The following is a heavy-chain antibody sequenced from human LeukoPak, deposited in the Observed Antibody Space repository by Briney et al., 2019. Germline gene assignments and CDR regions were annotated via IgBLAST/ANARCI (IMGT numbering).Heavy chain of an antibody. Sequence: GGSLRLSCAASGFTFSSYWMHWVRQAPGKGLVWVSLINSDGSSTSYADSVKGRFTISRDNAKNTLYLQMNSLRAEGTAVYYCARSFRPSGSENFDYWGQGTLVTVSS. CDR3: ARSFRPSGSENFDY. CDR1: GFTFSSYW. V-gene: IGHV3-74*01. D-gene: IGHD3-10*01. CDR2: INSDGSST. J-gene: IGHJ4*02.